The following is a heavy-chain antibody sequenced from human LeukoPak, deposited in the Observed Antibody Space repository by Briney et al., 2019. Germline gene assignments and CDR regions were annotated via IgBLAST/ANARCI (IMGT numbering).Heavy chain of an antibody. CDR1: GFRFSSYW. CDR3: ASTVGLDY. Sequence: PGGSLRLSCVASGFRFSSYWMSWVRQAPGKGLEWVANMKEDGSLKYYVDSVKGRFTISRDNAKNSLYLQMNSLRAEDTAVYYCASTVGLDYWGQGTLVTVSS. CDR2: MKEDGSLK. J-gene: IGHJ4*02. D-gene: IGHD3-16*01. V-gene: IGHV3-7*01.